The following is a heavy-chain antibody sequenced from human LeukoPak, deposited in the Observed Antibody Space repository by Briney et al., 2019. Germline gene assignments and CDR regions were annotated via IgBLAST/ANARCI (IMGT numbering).Heavy chain of an antibody. D-gene: IGHD6-19*01. J-gene: IGHJ6*02. Sequence: GGSLRLSCAASGFTFSSYAMHWVRQAPGKGLEWVAVISYDGSNKYYADFVKGRFTISRDNSKNTLYLQMNSLRAEDTAVYYCARENSSGWYWNYYYGMDVWGQGTTVTVSS. CDR2: ISYDGSNK. CDR1: GFTFSSYA. CDR3: ARENSSGWYWNYYYGMDV. V-gene: IGHV3-30*04.